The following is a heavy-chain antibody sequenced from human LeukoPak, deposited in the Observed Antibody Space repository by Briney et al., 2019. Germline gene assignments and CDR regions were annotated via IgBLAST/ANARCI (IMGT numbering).Heavy chain of an antibody. V-gene: IGHV4-59*08. D-gene: IGHD6-6*01. CDR1: GGSLSSYY. CDR3: AREYSSSSGRRAFDI. CDR2: IYYSGST. J-gene: IGHJ3*02. Sequence: SETLSLTCTVSGGSLSSYYWSWIRQPPGKGLEWIGYIYYSGSTDYNPSLKSRVTLSLDTSKNQFSLKLSSVTAADTAVYYCAREYSSSSGRRAFDIWGQGTMVTASS.